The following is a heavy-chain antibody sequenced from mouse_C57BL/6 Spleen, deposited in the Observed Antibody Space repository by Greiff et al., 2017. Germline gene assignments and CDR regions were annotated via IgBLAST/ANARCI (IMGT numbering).Heavy chain of an antibody. V-gene: IGHV5-9-1*02. J-gene: IGHJ4*01. CDR1: GFTFSGYA. Sequence: EVMLVESGEGLVKPGGSLKLSCAASGFTFSGYAMSWVRQTPEKRLEWVAYISSGGDYIYYADTVKGRFTISRDNARNTLYLQMSSLKSEDTAMYYCTRDLYYYGSSYGAMDYWGQGTSVTVSS. D-gene: IGHD1-1*01. CDR2: ISSGGDYI. CDR3: TRDLYYYGSSYGAMDY.